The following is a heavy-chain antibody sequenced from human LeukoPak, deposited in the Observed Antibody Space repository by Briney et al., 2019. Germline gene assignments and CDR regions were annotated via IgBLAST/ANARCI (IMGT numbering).Heavy chain of an antibody. CDR3: ARGVRQLDLKYYYYYFYMDV. D-gene: IGHD6-6*01. J-gene: IGHJ6*03. Sequence: SETLSLTCAVYGESFSTYYWTWIRQSPGKGLEWIGEINHYGRTNYNPSLKSRVTISADTSKIQFSLRLNSVTAADTSVYYCARGVRQLDLKYYYYYFYMDVWGKGTTVTVSS. CDR2: INHYGRT. V-gene: IGHV4-34*01. CDR1: GESFSTYY.